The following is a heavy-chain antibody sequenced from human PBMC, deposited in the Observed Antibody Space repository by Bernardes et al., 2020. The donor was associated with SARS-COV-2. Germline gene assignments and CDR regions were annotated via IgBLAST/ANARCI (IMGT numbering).Heavy chain of an antibody. CDR2: ISGSGSTI. V-gene: IGHV3-48*04. J-gene: IGHJ4*02. CDR1: GFTFSRHS. CDR3: ARDYYGDYILDY. D-gene: IGHD4-17*01. Sequence: GGSLRLSCLVSGFTFSRHSMNWVRQAPGKGLEWLAYISGSGSTIHYADSVKGRLTISRDNAKNSLYLQMNSLRVEDTAVYYCARDYYGDYILDYWGQGTLVTVSS.